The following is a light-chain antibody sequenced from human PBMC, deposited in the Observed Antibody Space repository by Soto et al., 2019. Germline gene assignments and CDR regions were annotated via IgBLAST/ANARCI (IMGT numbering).Light chain of an antibody. V-gene: IGKV1-9*01. CDR1: QGIGTS. CDR3: EQLKSYPLT. J-gene: IGKJ3*01. CDR2: AAS. Sequence: DIQLTQSPSFLSASVGDRVTITCRASQGIGTSLAWNQQELGKAPKLLIYAASTLQSGVPSRFSDSGSGTEFTLTISSLQPEDFATYYCEQLKSYPLTFGPGTKVDIK.